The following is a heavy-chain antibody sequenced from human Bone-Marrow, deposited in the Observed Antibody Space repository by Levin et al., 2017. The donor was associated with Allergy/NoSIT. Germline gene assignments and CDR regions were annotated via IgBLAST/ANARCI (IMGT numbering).Heavy chain of an antibody. D-gene: IGHD6-13*01. V-gene: IGHV4-39*01. Sequence: SETLSLTCIVSGGSISVSDHYWGWIRQPPGKGLEWIGSLYYGGDTYYNPSLKSRVSISVDTSKNQFYLKVTSVTATDAAVYYCAKRQLVPTYYFDYWGQGSLVTVSS. J-gene: IGHJ4*02. CDR3: AKRQLVPTYYFDY. CDR1: GGSISVSDHY. CDR2: LYYGGDT.